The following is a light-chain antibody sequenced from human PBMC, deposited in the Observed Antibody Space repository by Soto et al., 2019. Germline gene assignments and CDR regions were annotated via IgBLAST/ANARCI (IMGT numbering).Light chain of an antibody. J-gene: IGLJ1*01. V-gene: IGLV1-44*01. CDR3: EAWDDSLNGNV. Sequence: QSVLTQPPSASGTPGQRVTISCSGSSSNIGIKTVNWYQQLPGTVPKLLIYSNNQRPSGVPDRFSASKSGTSASLAISGFQSEDEADYYCEAWDDSLNGNVFGTGTKVTDL. CDR1: SSNIGIKT. CDR2: SNN.